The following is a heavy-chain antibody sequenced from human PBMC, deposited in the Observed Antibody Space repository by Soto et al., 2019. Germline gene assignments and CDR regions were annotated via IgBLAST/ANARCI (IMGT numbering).Heavy chain of an antibody. V-gene: IGHV4-31*01. CDR2: ISYSGNS. CDR1: GGSISRPGYY. D-gene: IGHD2-15*01. Sequence: QMQLQESGPGLVKPSQTLSLICSVSGGSISRPGYYWAWIRQHPARGLEWIGSISYSGNSNHNPSPKSPLILSVDTAQKCLSPELKSVTAAERAVYYWASLRRDGSGGLDLWGQGARVTVSS. CDR3: ASLRRDGSGGLDL. J-gene: IGHJ5*02.